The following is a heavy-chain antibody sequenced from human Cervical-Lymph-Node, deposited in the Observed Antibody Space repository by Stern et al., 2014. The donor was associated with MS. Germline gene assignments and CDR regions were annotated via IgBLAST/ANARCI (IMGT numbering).Heavy chain of an antibody. CDR2: IYYNGNT. CDR1: GGSIRDYY. CDR3: ASRDAYNYFDY. J-gene: IGHJ4*02. D-gene: IGHD5-24*01. V-gene: IGHV4-59*01. Sequence: QVQLQESGPGLVKPSETLSLTCTISGGSIRDYYWSWIRQPPGQGLEYIGYIYYNGNTNYNPSLKSRVTISVDTSKSQFSLKLNSVTAADTAVYYCASRDAYNYFDYWGQGALVTVSS.